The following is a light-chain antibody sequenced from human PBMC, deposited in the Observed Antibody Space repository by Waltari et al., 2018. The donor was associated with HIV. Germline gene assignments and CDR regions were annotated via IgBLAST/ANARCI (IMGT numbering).Light chain of an antibody. CDR2: DGT. CDR3: ASHAGSKDV. Sequence: QSALTQPPSASGSPGQSVTISCTGTSSDIGAYNYVAWYQQYPGKAPKLMIYDGTKRPSGGPGPFPGPKVGNPGPLTVSGLQAEDEADYYCASHAGSKDVFGGGTKLTVL. CDR1: SSDIGAYNY. V-gene: IGLV2-8*01. J-gene: IGLJ2*01.